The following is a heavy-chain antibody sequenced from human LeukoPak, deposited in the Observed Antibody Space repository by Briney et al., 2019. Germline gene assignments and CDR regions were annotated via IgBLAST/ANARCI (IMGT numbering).Heavy chain of an antibody. Sequence: GASVKVSCKAAGYTFTGNYIHWARQAPGQGPEWMAWINPNSGDTRYVENFQGRVTVTRDTSITTAYMELSLLTSDDTAVYYCARDRGGNSFDYWGQGTLVTVSS. J-gene: IGHJ4*02. CDR2: INPNSGDT. CDR3: ARDRGGNSFDY. CDR1: GYTFTGNY. D-gene: IGHD4-23*01. V-gene: IGHV1-2*02.